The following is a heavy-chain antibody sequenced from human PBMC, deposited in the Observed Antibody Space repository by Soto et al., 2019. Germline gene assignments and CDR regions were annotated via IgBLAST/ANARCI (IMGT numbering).Heavy chain of an antibody. Sequence: ASVKVSCKASGYTFTSYAMHWVRQAPGQRLEWMGWINACNGNTKYSQKFQGRVTITRDTSASTAYMELSSLRSEDTAVYYCARDSSGCYLGGPFSYYYGMDVWGQGTTVTVSS. J-gene: IGHJ6*02. D-gene: IGHD6-19*01. V-gene: IGHV1-3*01. CDR1: GYTFTSYA. CDR2: INACNGNT. CDR3: ARDSSGCYLGGPFSYYYGMDV.